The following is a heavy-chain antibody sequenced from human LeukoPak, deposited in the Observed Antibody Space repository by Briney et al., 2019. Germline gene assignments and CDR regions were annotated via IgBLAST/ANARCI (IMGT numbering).Heavy chain of an antibody. Sequence: PSETLSLTCTVSGASISSNNYYWGWVRQPPGKGLEWIGNIYSSGNTYYNASLKSRVTIYIDTSKNQFSLKLSSVTAADTAVYYCARAKLWPNFDYWGQGTLVTVSS. V-gene: IGHV4-39*07. CDR1: GASISSNNYY. D-gene: IGHD5-18*01. J-gene: IGHJ4*02. CDR3: ARAKLWPNFDY. CDR2: IYSSGNT.